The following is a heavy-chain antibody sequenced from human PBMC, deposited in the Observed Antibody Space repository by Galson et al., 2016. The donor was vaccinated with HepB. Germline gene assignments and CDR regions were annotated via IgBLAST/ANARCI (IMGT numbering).Heavy chain of an antibody. CDR3: ARGRGVDV. Sequence: SLRLSCAASGFTFSTYWMHWVRQVPGLGLVWVSRVNSDGSRTTYVDSVKGRFTISRDNAKNTLYLQMNSLRGEDTAVYYCARGRGVDVWGQGTMVTVSS. J-gene: IGHJ3*01. D-gene: IGHD2-15*01. CDR2: VNSDGSRT. V-gene: IGHV3-74*01. CDR1: GFTFSTYW.